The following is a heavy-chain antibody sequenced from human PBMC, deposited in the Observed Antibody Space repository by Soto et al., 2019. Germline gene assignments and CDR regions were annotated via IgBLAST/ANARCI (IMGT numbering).Heavy chain of an antibody. J-gene: IGHJ4*02. Sequence: EVQLVQSGAEVRKTGESLKISCKGPGYSFTSYWIGWVRQMPGKGLEWMGIIYPGDSDTRYNPSFQGQVTISADKSFSTAYLQWSSLRASDTAMYYCARSTSPFYFNYWGQGTLVTVSS. CDR1: GYSFTSYW. V-gene: IGHV5-51*01. CDR2: IYPGDSDT. CDR3: ARSTSPFYFNY. D-gene: IGHD2-2*01.